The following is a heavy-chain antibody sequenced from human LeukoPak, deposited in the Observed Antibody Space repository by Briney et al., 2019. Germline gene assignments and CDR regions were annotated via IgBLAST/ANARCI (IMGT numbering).Heavy chain of an antibody. J-gene: IGHJ6*02. D-gene: IGHD6-6*01. CDR3: ATDGPFIAAPYYGMDV. CDR2: FDPEDGET. Sequence: GGRGTGKKNKWMGGFDPEDGETIYAQKFQGRVTMTEDTSTDTAYMELSSLRSEDTAVYYCATDGPFIAAPYYGMDVWGQGTTVTVSS. V-gene: IGHV1-24*01.